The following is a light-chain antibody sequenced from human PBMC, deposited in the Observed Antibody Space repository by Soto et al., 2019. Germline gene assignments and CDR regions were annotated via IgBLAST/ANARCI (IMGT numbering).Light chain of an antibody. J-gene: IGLJ1*01. Sequence: QSALTQPDSVSGSPGQSITVSCTGTDTDIGGYNYVSWYQHHPGQAPKLILSEVNNRPSGVSNRFSGSKSGNTASLTISGLQAEDEADYYCSSYTSRSTHVFGTGTKVTVL. CDR3: SSYTSRSTHV. CDR1: DTDIGGYNY. V-gene: IGLV2-14*01. CDR2: EVN.